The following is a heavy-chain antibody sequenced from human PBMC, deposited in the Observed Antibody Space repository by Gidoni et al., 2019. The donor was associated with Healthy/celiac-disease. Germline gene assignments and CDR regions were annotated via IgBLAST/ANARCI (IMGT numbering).Heavy chain of an antibody. CDR3: AKGGYGENYYYGMDV. Sequence: EVQLVESGGVVVQPGGSLRLSCAASGFTFDDYTMHWVRQATGKGLEWVSLISWDGGSTYYADSVKGRFTISRDNSKNSLYLQMNSLRTEDTALYDCAKGGYGENYYYGMDVWGQGTTVTVSS. J-gene: IGHJ6*02. CDR2: ISWDGGST. CDR1: GFTFDDYT. D-gene: IGHD4-17*01. V-gene: IGHV3-43*01.